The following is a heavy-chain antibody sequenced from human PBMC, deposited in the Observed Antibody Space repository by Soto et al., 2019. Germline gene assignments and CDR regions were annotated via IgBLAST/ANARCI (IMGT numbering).Heavy chain of an antibody. V-gene: IGHV1-8*01. CDR1: GYPFTSYD. D-gene: IGHD3-22*01. CDR2: MNPNRGNT. Sequence: VSVKVSFKASGYPFTSYDINLVRQATGQGLEWIGCMNPNRGNTGYAQKFQGRVTMTRNTSISTAYMELSSLRSEDTAGYYCARGHYYDSSDRFGPWGQGTMFPVSS. CDR3: ARGHYYDSSDRFGP. J-gene: IGHJ5*02.